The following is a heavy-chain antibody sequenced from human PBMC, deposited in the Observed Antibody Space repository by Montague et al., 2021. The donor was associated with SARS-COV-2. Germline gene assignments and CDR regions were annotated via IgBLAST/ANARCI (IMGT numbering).Heavy chain of an antibody. Sequence: SLRLSCAASGFTHSKYGVHWVRQAPGKGLEWVASIWNDGSKKHHXDSXKGRFTISRDNSKNTLYLQMNSLRAEDTAVYYCRVGNYYDSISDYWGQGTLVTVSS. CDR2: IWNDGSKK. J-gene: IGHJ4*02. CDR1: GFTHSKYG. V-gene: IGHV3-33*01. D-gene: IGHD3-22*01. CDR3: RVGNYYDSISDY.